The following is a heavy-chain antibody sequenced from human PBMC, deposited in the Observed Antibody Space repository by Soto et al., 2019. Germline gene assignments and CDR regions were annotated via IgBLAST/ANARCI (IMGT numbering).Heavy chain of an antibody. Sequence: ASVKVSCKASGYTFTRYGISWVRQAPGQGLEWMGWISGNNGKTKFAQKVQGRVTMTAETSTSTAYMDLGSLTSDDTAVYYCARDLSNMAPSLFDYWGQGTLVTGSS. D-gene: IGHD3-16*02. CDR3: ARDLSNMAPSLFDY. J-gene: IGHJ4*02. CDR1: GYTFTRYG. CDR2: ISGNNGKT. V-gene: IGHV1-18*01.